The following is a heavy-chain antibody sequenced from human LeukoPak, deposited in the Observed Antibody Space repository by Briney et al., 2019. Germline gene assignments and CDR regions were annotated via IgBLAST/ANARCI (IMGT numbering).Heavy chain of an antibody. CDR3: ARDEGVHSAFDI. V-gene: IGHV3-23*01. CDR2: ISGSGGST. CDR1: GFTFSSYA. Sequence: GGSLRLSCAASGFTFSSYAMSWVRQAPGKGLEWVSAISGSGGSTYYADSVKGRFTISRDNAKNTLYLQMNSLRAEDTAVYYCARDEGVHSAFDIWGQGTMVTVSS. J-gene: IGHJ3*02. D-gene: IGHD2-15*01.